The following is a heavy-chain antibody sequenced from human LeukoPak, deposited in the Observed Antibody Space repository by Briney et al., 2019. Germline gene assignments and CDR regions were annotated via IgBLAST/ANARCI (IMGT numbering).Heavy chain of an antibody. D-gene: IGHD6-19*01. CDR3: ARSVAGHEGPFDY. Sequence: GGSLRLSCAASGFTFSSYAMSWVRQAPGKGLEWVSAISGSDSSTHYADSVKGRFTISRDNSKNTLYLQMNSLRAEDTAVYYCARSVAGHEGPFDYWGQGTLVTGSS. CDR1: GFTFSSYA. V-gene: IGHV3-23*01. J-gene: IGHJ4*02. CDR2: ISGSDSST.